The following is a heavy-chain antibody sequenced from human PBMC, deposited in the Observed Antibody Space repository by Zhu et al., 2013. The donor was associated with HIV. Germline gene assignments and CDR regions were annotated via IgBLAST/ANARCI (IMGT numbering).Heavy chain of an antibody. J-gene: IGHJ5*02. D-gene: IGHD2-2*01. V-gene: IGHV1-69*01. Sequence: QVQLVQSGAEVKKPGSSVKVSCKASGGTFSSYAISWVRQAPGQGLEWMGGIIPIFGTANYAQKFQGRVTITADESTSTAYMELSSLRSEDTAVYYCARAPFDCSSTSCYPIRGWFDPWGQGTLVTVSS. CDR1: GGTFSSYA. CDR3: ARAPFDCSSTSCYPIRGWFDP. CDR2: IIPIFGTA.